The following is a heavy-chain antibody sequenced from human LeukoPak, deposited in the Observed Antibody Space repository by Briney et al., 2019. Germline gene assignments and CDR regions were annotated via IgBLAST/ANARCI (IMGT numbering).Heavy chain of an antibody. CDR2: INPNSGGT. Sequence: ASVKVSCKASGYTFTGYYMHWVRQAPGQGLEWMGWINPNSGGTNYAQKFQGWVTMTRDTSISTAYMELSRLRSDDTAVYYCARDGKGYCSGGSCYGPAGFDYWGQGTLVTVSS. D-gene: IGHD2-15*01. J-gene: IGHJ4*02. CDR1: GYTFTGYY. V-gene: IGHV1-2*04. CDR3: ARDGKGYCSGGSCYGPAGFDY.